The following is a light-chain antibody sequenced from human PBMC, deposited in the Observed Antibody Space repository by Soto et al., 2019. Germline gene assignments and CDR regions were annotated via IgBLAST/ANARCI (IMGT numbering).Light chain of an antibody. CDR1: QSVSSN. CDR3: QQSTNWPLT. V-gene: IGKV3-15*01. J-gene: IGKJ4*01. Sequence: EIVMTQSPATLSVSPGERATLSCRASQSVSSNLAWYQQKPGQAPRLLIYGASTRATDIPARFSGSGSGTEFTLTISSLQSEDFAVYYCQQSTNWPLTFGGGTKVEIK. CDR2: GAS.